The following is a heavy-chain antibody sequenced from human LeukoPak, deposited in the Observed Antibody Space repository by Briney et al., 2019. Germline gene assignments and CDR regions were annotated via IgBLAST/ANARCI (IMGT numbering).Heavy chain of an antibody. CDR1: GGPFSGYY. V-gene: IGHV4-34*01. D-gene: IGHD4-17*01. CDR2: INHSGST. J-gene: IGHJ5*02. CDR3: ARSEDGDYYNWFGP. Sequence: SETLSLTCAVYGGPFSGYYWSWIRQPPGKGLEWIGEINHSGSTNYNPSLKSRVTISVDTSKNQFSLKLSSVTAADTAVYYCARSEDGDYYNWFGPWGQGTLVTVSS.